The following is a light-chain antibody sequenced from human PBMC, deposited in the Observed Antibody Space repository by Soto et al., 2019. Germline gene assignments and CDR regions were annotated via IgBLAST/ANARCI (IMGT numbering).Light chain of an antibody. CDR2: DVN. Sequence: QSVLTQPASVSGSPGQSITISCTGTSNDIGDHNSVSWYQQHPGKAPELLIYDVNGRPTGVFHRFSGSKSGNTASLSISGLQPDDEADYYCSSYTGRRTYVFGSGTKVTVL. CDR1: SNDIGDHNS. CDR3: SSYTGRRTYV. J-gene: IGLJ1*01. V-gene: IGLV2-14*03.